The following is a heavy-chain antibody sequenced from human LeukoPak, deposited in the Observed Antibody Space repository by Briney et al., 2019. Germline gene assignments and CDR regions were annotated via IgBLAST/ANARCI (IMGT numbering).Heavy chain of an antibody. CDR3: MRHEEEDGYNAKPFDS. D-gene: IGHD5-24*01. Sequence: PSETLSLTCTVSGGSISNSNHYWGWARQPPGKGLEWLGTIYYSGNTYYSPSLKSRVTISVDTSKNQFSLRLSSVTAADTAVYFCMRHEEEDGYNAKPFDSWGQGTLVTVSS. J-gene: IGHJ4*02. CDR2: IYYSGNT. CDR1: GGSISNSNHY. V-gene: IGHV4-39*01.